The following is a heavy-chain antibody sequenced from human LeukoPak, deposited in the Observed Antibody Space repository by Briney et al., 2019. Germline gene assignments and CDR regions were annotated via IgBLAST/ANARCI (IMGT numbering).Heavy chain of an antibody. CDR2: INPNSGGT. CDR1: GYTFTGYY. CDR3: ARGYDSSAYYYYFIDY. V-gene: IGHV1-2*02. Sequence: ASVRVSCKASGYTFTGYYMHWVRQAPGQGLEWLGWINPNSGGTNYAQKFQGRVTMTMDTSISTAYMELSRLRSDDTAVYYCARGYDSSAYYYYFIDYWGQGTLVTVSS. J-gene: IGHJ4*02. D-gene: IGHD3-22*01.